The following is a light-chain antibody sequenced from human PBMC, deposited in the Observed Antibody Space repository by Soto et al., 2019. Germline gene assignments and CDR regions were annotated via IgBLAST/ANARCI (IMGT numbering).Light chain of an antibody. CDR1: QGIRSD. V-gene: IGKV1-5*01. Sequence: DTQMTQSPSTLSASVADRVTIPCRASQGIRSDLGWYQQKPGQAPKLPIYAASSLPSGVPARFSGSGSGTDFTLTISSLQPDDFAAYYCQQYNSYLWTFGQGTKVDIK. CDR3: QQYNSYLWT. J-gene: IGKJ1*01. CDR2: AAS.